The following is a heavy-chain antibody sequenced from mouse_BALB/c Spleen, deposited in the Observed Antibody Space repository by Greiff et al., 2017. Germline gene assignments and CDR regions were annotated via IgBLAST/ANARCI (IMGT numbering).Heavy chain of an antibody. CDR3: ARSEYGNPFDY. D-gene: IGHD2-10*02. J-gene: IGHJ2*01. V-gene: IGHV5-17*02. CDR1: GFTFSSFG. Sequence: DVHLVESGGGLVQPGGSRKLSCAASGFTFSSFGMRWVRQAPEKGLEWVAYISSGSSTIYYADTVKGRFTISRDNPKNTLFLQMTSLRSEDTAMYYCARSEYGNPFDYWGQGTTLTVSS. CDR2: ISSGSSTI.